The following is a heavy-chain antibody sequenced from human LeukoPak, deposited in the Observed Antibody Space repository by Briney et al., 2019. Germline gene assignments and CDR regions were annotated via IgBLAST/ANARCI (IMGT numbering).Heavy chain of an antibody. CDR3: ARGYS. CDR2: ISGSGSDI. D-gene: IGHD2-21*01. V-gene: IGHV3-21*05. Sequence: GGSLRLSCSASGFTFSNQNMNWVRQAPGKGLEWLSYISGSGSDIYYADSVKGRFTISRDNAKNSLFPQMNSLRGEDTAMYYCARGYSWGPGTLVTVSS. J-gene: IGHJ5*02. CDR1: GFTFSNQN.